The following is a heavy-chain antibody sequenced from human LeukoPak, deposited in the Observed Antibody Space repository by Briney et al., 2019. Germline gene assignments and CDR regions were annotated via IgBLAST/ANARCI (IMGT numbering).Heavy chain of an antibody. D-gene: IGHD5-12*01. CDR1: GGSFSGYY. CDR3: ARGTGFSGYDSEASYGMDV. Sequence: ASETLSLTCAVYGGSFSGYYWSWIRQPPGKGLEWIGYIYYSGSTNYNPSLKSRVTISVDTSKNQFSLKLSSVTAADTAVYYCARGTGFSGYDSEASYGMDVWGQGTTVTVSS. J-gene: IGHJ6*02. V-gene: IGHV4-34*11. CDR2: IYYSGST.